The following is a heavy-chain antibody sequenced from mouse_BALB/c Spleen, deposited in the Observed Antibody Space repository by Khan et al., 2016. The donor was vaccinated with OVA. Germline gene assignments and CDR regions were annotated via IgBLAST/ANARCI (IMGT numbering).Heavy chain of an antibody. Sequence: VQLQQSGAELVKAGASVKMSCKASGYTFTSYWMHWVKQRLGQGLEWFAETNPTNGRTYYNEKFKSKATLTVAKSSSTAYMLLSGPTFADSAVFCCARIKKIVATYFDYWGQGTTLTGSS. CDR1: GYTFTSYW. V-gene: IGHV1S81*02. D-gene: IGHD1-1*01. CDR3: ARIKKIVATYFDY. CDR2: TNPTNGRT. J-gene: IGHJ2*01.